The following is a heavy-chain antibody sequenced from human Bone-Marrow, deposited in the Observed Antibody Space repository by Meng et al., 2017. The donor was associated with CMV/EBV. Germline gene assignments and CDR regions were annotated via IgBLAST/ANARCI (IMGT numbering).Heavy chain of an antibody. J-gene: IGHJ3*02. Sequence: ASVKVSCKASGYTFTGYYMHWVRQATGQGLEWMGWMNPNSGNTGYAQKFQGRVTMTRNTSISTAYMELSSLRSEDTAVYYCARGGATSLGSAFDIWGQGTVVTVSS. CDR3: ARGGATSLGSAFDI. V-gene: IGHV1-8*02. CDR2: MNPNSGNT. CDR1: GYTFTGYY. D-gene: IGHD1-26*01.